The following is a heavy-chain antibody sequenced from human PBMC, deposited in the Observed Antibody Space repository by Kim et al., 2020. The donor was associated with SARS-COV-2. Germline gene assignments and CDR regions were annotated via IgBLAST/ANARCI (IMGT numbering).Heavy chain of an antibody. D-gene: IGHD6-19*01. CDR3: ARLAVAGTYYYFYYGMDV. Sequence: SRITISVDTSKNQFSLKLSSVTAADMAVYYCARLAVAGTYYYFYYGMDVWGQGTTVTVSS. J-gene: IGHJ6*02. V-gene: IGHV4-59*01.